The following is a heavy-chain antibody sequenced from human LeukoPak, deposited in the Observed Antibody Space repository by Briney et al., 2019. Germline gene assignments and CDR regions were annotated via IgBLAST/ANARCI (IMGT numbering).Heavy chain of an antibody. CDR1: GGSFSGYY. Sequence: SETLSLTCAVYGGSFSGYYWSWIRQPPGKGLEWIGEINHSGSTNYNPSLKSRVTISVDTSKNQFSLKLSSVTAADTAVYYCARAMYGNDAFDIWGQGTMVTVSS. J-gene: IGHJ3*02. V-gene: IGHV4-34*01. CDR3: ARAMYGNDAFDI. D-gene: IGHD2-8*01. CDR2: INHSGST.